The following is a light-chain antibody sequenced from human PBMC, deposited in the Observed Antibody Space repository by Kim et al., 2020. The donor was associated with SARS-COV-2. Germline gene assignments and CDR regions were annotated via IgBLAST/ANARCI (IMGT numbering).Light chain of an antibody. J-gene: IGKJ2*01. CDR1: QTINNY. V-gene: IGKV1-5*01. CDR2: GVS. CDR3: QQYNTFPPS. Sequence: SASIGDRVTITSRASQTINNYLAWYQQKPGKAPKLLISGVSNLESGVPSRFSGSGSGTEFTLTISSLQPDDFATYHCQQYNTFPPSFGQGTKLEI.